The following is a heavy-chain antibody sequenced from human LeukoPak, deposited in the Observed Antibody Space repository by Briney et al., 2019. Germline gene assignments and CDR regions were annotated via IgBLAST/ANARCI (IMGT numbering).Heavy chain of an antibody. Sequence: SETLSLTCTVSGGSISSYYWSWIRQPPGKGLEWTGYIYYSGSTNYNPSLKSRVTISVDTSKNQFSLKLSSVTAADTAVYYCARQNHYYYGMDVWGQGTTVTVSS. V-gene: IGHV4-59*08. CDR1: GGSISSYY. J-gene: IGHJ6*02. CDR3: ARQNHYYYGMDV. CDR2: IYYSGST.